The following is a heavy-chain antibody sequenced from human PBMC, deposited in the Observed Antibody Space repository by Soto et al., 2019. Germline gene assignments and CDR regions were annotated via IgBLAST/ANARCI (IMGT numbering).Heavy chain of an antibody. V-gene: IGHV1-18*01. D-gene: IGHD4-17*01. J-gene: IGHJ4*02. Sequence: QVQLVQSGAEVKKPGASVKVSCKASGYTFTSYGISWVRQAPGQGLEGMGWIGAYNGNTNDAQKLPGRVTMATDTHTSTAYMELRGLGSDDTAVYYCGRDLHGDPYYWGQGTLVTVSS. CDR1: GYTFTSYG. CDR3: GRDLHGDPYY. CDR2: IGAYNGNT.